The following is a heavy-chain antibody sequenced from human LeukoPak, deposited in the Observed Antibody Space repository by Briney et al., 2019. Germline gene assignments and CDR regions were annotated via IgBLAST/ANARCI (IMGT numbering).Heavy chain of an antibody. Sequence: GGSLRLSCAASGFTFSSYAMSWVRQAPGKGLEWVSTLNNVGGAFCADSVKGRFTISRDNSKYTLYVQMNSLRADDTAVYYCAKRGSSGSYYFDSWGHGTLVTVSS. CDR1: GFTFSSYA. J-gene: IGHJ4*01. CDR3: AKRGSSGSYYFDS. CDR2: LNNVGGA. V-gene: IGHV3-23*01. D-gene: IGHD6-19*01.